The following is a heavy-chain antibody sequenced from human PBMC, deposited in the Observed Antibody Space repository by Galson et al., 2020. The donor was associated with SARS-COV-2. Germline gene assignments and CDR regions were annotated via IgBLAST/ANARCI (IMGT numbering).Heavy chain of an antibody. CDR3: ARRSYDFWRGYVNYYYCYYMDV. J-gene: IGHJ6*03. CDR2: IYPGDSDT. CDR1: GYSFTSYW. D-gene: IGHD3-3*01. V-gene: IGHV5-51*01. Sequence: GESLKISCTGSGYSFTSYWIGWVRQMPGKALEWMWIIYPGDSDTRYSPSFQGQVTISADKSISTAYLQWSSLKASDTAMYYCARRSYDFWRGYVNYYYCYYMDVWCIGTTVTVSS.